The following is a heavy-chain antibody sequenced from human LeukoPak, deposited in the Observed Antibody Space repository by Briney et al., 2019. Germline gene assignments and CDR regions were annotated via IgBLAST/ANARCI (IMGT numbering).Heavy chain of an antibody. CDR2: ISSSSSYI. Sequence: PGGSLRLSCAASGFTFSSYGLHWVRQAPGKGLEWVSSISSSSSYIYYADSVKGRFTISRDNAKNSLYLQMNSLRAEDTAVYYCARAKQWLTAFDIWGQGTMVTVSS. CDR1: GFTFSSYG. CDR3: ARAKQWLTAFDI. J-gene: IGHJ3*02. D-gene: IGHD6-19*01. V-gene: IGHV3-21*01.